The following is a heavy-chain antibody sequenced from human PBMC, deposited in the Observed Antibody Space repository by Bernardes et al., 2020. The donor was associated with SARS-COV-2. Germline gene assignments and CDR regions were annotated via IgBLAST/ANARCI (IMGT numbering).Heavy chain of an antibody. CDR1: EFSFSTYS. D-gene: IGHD2-21*01. V-gene: IGHV3-21*01. CDR2: ISSGSDYK. CDR3: ARDGRVNAGRYFDY. J-gene: IGHJ4*02. Sequence: GGSLRLSCRASEFSFSTYSMNWVRQAPGKGLEWVSSISSGSDYKYYADSVEGRFTISRDNAKNSLYLQMNSLRAEETVVYYCARDGRVNAGRYFDYWGQGTLVTVFS.